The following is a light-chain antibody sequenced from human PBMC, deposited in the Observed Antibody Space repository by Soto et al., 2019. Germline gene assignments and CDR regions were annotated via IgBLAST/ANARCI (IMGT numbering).Light chain of an antibody. CDR1: SSDVGGYNY. J-gene: IGLJ1*01. CDR3: CSYAGSYTLYV. CDR2: DVS. V-gene: IGLV2-11*01. Sequence: QSVVTQPPSASGSFGQSVTISCTGTSSDVGGYNYVSWYQQHPGKAPKLMIYDVSKRPSGVPDRFSGSKSGNTASLTISGLQAEDEADYYCCSYAGSYTLYVFGTGTKVTVL.